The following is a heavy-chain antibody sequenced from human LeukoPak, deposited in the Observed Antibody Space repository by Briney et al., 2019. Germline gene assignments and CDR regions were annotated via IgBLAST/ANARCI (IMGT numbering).Heavy chain of an antibody. V-gene: IGHV3-30*03. CDR2: ISFDGSNK. CDR1: GFIFNNYG. CDR3: ATMEKRGSDPTHAFDI. D-gene: IGHD1-1*01. Sequence: GRSLRLSCAASGFIFNNYGIHWVRQAPGKRLEWVSFISFDGSNKHYADSVKGRFTISRDNSKNTVFLQMSSLRAEDTALYYCATMEKRGSDPTHAFDIWGQGTLVAVSS. J-gene: IGHJ3*02.